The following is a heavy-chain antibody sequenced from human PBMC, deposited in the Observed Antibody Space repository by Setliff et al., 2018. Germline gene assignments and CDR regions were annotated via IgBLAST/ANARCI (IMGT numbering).Heavy chain of an antibody. V-gene: IGHV3-48*04. D-gene: IGHD3-10*01. CDR3: ARAYYYGSGSYRN. Sequence: GGSLRLSCAASGFTFSTSSMNWVRLAPGKGLEWVSYISSSGSTIYYADSVKGRFTISRDNAKNSLYLQMNSLRAEDTAVYYCARAYYYGSGSYRNWGQGTLVTVSS. J-gene: IGHJ4*02. CDR1: GFTFSTSS. CDR2: ISSSGSTI.